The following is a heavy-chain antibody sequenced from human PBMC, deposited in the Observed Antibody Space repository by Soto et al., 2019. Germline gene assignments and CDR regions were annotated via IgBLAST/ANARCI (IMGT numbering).Heavy chain of an antibody. J-gene: IGHJ4*02. CDR3: ARGRSFWSGYWGPYFDY. CDR2: ISSSSSTI. D-gene: IGHD3-3*01. Sequence: GGSLRLSCAASGFTFSSYSMNWVRQAPGKGLEWVSYISSSSSTIYYADSVKGRFTISRDNAKNSLYLQMNSLRAEDTAVYYCARGRSFWSGYWGPYFDYWGQGTLVTVSS. V-gene: IGHV3-48*01. CDR1: GFTFSSYS.